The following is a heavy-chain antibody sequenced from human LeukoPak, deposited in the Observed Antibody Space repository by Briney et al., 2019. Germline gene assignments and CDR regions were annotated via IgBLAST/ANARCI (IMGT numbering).Heavy chain of an antibody. V-gene: IGHV4-38-2*02. D-gene: IGHD3-22*01. J-gene: IGHJ4*02. CDR1: GYSISRGYY. CDR3: ARVEITMIVVLTFYFDY. Sequence: NASETLSLTCTVSGYSISRGYYWGWIRQPPGKGLEWIGSIYHSGSTYYNPSLKSRVTILVDTSKNQFSLKLSSVTAADTAVYYCARVEITMIVVLTFYFDYWGQGTLVTVSS. CDR2: IYHSGST.